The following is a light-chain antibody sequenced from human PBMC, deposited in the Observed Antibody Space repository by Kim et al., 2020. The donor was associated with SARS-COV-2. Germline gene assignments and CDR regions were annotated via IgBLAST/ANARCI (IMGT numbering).Light chain of an antibody. J-gene: IGKJ2*01. CDR3: QQDYSTPFT. CDR2: WAS. CDR1: QSVLYSSNNKNY. V-gene: IGKV4-1*01. Sequence: DIVMTQSPDSLAVSLGERATINCKSSQSVLYSSNNKNYLAWYQQKPGQPPKLLIYWASTRESGVPDRFSGSGSGTDFTLTISSLQAEDVAVYYCQQDYSTPFTFGPGTKLEI.